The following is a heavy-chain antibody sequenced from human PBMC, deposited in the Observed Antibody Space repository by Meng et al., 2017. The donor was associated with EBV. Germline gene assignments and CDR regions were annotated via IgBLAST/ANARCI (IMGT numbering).Heavy chain of an antibody. Sequence: QGYLVQCGAEVNEAGALVQVSCKSSDSTFAGYGVSGVQQAPGQGLGWMAWRGAYDYDRSHAPKFQGRVTVTADRPTATAYMELRNLRSDDTGVYYCARGTPGRRYADYWGQGTLVTVSS. CDR1: DSTFAGYG. V-gene: IGHV1-18*01. J-gene: IGHJ4*02. D-gene: IGHD3-10*01. CDR2: RGAYDYDR. CDR3: ARGTPGRRYADY.